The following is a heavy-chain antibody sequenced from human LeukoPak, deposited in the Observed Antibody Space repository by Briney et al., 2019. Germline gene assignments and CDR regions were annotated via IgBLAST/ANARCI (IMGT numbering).Heavy chain of an antibody. CDR1: GGSFSGYY. Sequence: SETLSLTCAVYGGSFSGYYWSWIRQPPGKGLEWIGEINHSGSTNYNPSLKSRVTISVDTSKNQFSLKLSSVTAADTAVYYCAGGRRAIVVVPAAIPHFDYWGQGTLVTVSS. J-gene: IGHJ4*02. V-gene: IGHV4-34*01. CDR3: AGGRRAIVVVPAAIPHFDY. CDR2: INHSGST. D-gene: IGHD2-2*02.